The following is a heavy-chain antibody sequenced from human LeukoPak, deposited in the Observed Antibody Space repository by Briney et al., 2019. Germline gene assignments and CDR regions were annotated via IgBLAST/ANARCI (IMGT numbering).Heavy chain of an antibody. CDR2: IYQSGST. CDR3: ARIWGTTFYYYYMNL. D-gene: IGHD3-16*01. Sequence: PSETLSLTCTVSGGSISSSTYYWGWIRQPPGKGPEWIGSIYQSGSTNYNPSLKSRVTISVDTSKDQFSLKLTSVTAADTAVYFCARIWGTTFYYYYMNLWGRGTTVTVSS. V-gene: IGHV4-39*01. J-gene: IGHJ6*03. CDR1: GGSISSSTYY.